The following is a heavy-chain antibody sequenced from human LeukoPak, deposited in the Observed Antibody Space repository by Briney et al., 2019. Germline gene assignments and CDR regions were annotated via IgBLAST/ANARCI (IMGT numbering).Heavy chain of an antibody. D-gene: IGHD3-10*02. J-gene: IGHJ4*02. CDR3: ARIGRLFRDFDY. CDR1: GGSFSGYY. Sequence: SETLSLTCAVYGGSFSGYYWSWIRQPPGKGLEWIGEINHSGSTNYNPSLKSRVTISVDTSKNQFSLKLSSVTAADTAVYYCARIGRLFRDFDYWGQGTLVTVSS. V-gene: IGHV4-34*01. CDR2: INHSGST.